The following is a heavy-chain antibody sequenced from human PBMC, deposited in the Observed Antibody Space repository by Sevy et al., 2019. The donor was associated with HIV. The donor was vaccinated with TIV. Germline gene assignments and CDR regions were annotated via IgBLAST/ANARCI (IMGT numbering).Heavy chain of an antibody. CDR3: SRDAGYSVGWYPSDY. D-gene: IGHD2-15*01. CDR2: ISYDGRSK. J-gene: IGHJ4*02. Sequence: GGSLRLSCAASGFSVSSHAMHWVRQAPGKGLEWVALISYDGRSKYYSDSVKGRLTISRDNSKNTLYLQMNSLGPEDTALYYCSRDAGYSVGWYPSDYWGQGTLVTVSS. V-gene: IGHV3-30*04. CDR1: GFSVSSHA.